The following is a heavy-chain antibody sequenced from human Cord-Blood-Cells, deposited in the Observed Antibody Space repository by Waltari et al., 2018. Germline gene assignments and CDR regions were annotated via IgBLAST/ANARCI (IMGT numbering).Heavy chain of an antibody. J-gene: IGHJ3*02. D-gene: IGHD3-22*01. CDR2: IYHSGST. Sequence: QVQLQESGPGLVKPSGTLSLTCAVSGGSLSSSNWCSWVRQPPGKGLEWIGEIYHSGSTNYNPSLKSRVTISVDKSKNQFSLKLSSVTAADTAVYYCASLVDYYDSSGYSDAFDIWGQGTMVTVSS. CDR3: ASLVDYYDSSGYSDAFDI. CDR1: GGSLSSSNW. V-gene: IGHV4-4*02.